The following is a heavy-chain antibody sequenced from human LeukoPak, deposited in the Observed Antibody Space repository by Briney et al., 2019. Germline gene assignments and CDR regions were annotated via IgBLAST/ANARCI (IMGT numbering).Heavy chain of an antibody. CDR1: GGAISSGGYH. J-gene: IGHJ3*02. CDR3: ARDLLLTSGAFDI. D-gene: IGHD4-17*01. CDR2: ISFSGTT. Sequence: SDTLSLTCTVSGGAISSGGYHWSLSSQHPREGPGRGGYISFSGTTSSHPSLNSRVTISGDTSTNQFSLKPSSVTAADTAVYYCARDLLLTSGAFDIWGQGTMVTVSS. V-gene: IGHV4-31*03.